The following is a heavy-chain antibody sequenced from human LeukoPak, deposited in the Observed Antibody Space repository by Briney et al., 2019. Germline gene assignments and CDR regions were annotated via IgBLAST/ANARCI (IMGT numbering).Heavy chain of an antibody. V-gene: IGHV3-23*01. Sequence: GGSLRLSCAASGFTFSTYAMSWVRQAPGKGLEWVSGISGSGDSTYCADSVKGRFTISRDNSKSTLYLQMNSLRAEDTAVYYCAKDRSDNNTWYAGSHWGQGTLVTVPS. J-gene: IGHJ4*02. CDR3: AKDRSDNNTWYAGSH. CDR2: ISGSGDST. CDR1: GFTFSTYA. D-gene: IGHD2-8*01.